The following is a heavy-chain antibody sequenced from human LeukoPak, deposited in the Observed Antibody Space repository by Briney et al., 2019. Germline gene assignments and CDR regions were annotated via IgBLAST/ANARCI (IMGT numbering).Heavy chain of an antibody. J-gene: IGHJ4*02. D-gene: IGHD1-26*01. V-gene: IGHV3-7*01. Sequence: PGGSLRLSCAASGFTFSSYWMSWVRQAPGKGLEWVANIKQDGSEKYYVDSVRGRFTISRDNAKNSLYLQMNSLRAEDTAVYYCARDAVGATTDYWGQGTLVTVSS. CDR1: GFTFSSYW. CDR2: IKQDGSEK. CDR3: ARDAVGATTDY.